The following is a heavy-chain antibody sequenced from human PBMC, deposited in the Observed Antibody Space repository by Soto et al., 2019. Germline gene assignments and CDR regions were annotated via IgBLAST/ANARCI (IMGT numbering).Heavy chain of an antibody. D-gene: IGHD3-9*01. CDR2: INHSGST. Sequence: SETLSLTCAAYGGSFSGYYWSWIRQPPGKGLEWIGEINHSGSTNYNPSLKSRVTISVDTSRNQFSLKLSSVTAADTAVYYCARGAGVLRYFDWLSKYYFDYWGQVTLVTVSS. CDR3: ARGAGVLRYFDWLSKYYFDY. V-gene: IGHV4-34*01. J-gene: IGHJ4*02. CDR1: GGSFSGYY.